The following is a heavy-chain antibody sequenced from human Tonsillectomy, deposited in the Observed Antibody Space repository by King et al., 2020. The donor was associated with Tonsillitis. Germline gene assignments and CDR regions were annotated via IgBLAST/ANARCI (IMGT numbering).Heavy chain of an antibody. CDR2: IGIACGT. CDR1: GFTVGNYD. CDR3: ARVASTHYGMAV. J-gene: IGHJ6*02. D-gene: IGHD2-15*01. Sequence: VQLVEFGGGLVQPGGSLRLSCAASGFTVGNYDMHWVRQATGKGLEWVSAIGIACGTDSAGSVKGRFSISRENAKNSLYLQMNSLRVGDTAVYYCARVASTHYGMAVWGQGPTGTVSS. V-gene: IGHV3-13*01.